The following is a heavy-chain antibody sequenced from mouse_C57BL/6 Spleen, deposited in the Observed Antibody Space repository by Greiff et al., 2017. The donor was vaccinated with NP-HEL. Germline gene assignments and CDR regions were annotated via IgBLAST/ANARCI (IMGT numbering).Heavy chain of an antibody. J-gene: IGHJ4*01. CDR3: ATTVVANYAMDY. CDR2: IDPSDSYT. D-gene: IGHD1-1*01. Sequence: QVQLKQPGAELVRPGTSVKLSCKASGYTFTSYWMHWVKQRPGQGLEWIGVIDPSDSYTNYNQKFKGKATLTVDTSSSTAYMQLSSLTSEDSAVYYCATTVVANYAMDYWGQGTSVTVSS. V-gene: IGHV1-59*01. CDR1: GYTFTSYW.